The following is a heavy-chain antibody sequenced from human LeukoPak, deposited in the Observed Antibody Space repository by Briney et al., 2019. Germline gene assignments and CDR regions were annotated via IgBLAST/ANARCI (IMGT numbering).Heavy chain of an antibody. J-gene: IGHJ6*02. CDR2: ISSSGSTI. Sequence: GGSLRLSCAASGFTFSSYEMNWVRQAPGKGLEWVLYISSSGSTIYYADSVKGRFTISRDNAKNSLYLQMNSLRAEDTAVYYCARVRDYDFWSGYPYYYYGMDVWGQGTTVTVSS. V-gene: IGHV3-48*03. D-gene: IGHD3-3*01. CDR1: GFTFSSYE. CDR3: ARVRDYDFWSGYPYYYYGMDV.